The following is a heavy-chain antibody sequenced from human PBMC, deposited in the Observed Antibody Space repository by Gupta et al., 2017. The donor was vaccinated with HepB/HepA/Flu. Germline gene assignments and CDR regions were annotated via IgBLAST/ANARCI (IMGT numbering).Heavy chain of an antibody. D-gene: IGHD4-11*01. CDR1: GFTFSSYE. Sequence: EVQLVESGGGLVQPGGSLRLSCAASGFTFSSYEMNWVRQAPGKGLEWVSYISSSGSTIYYADSVKGRFTISRDNAKNSLYLQMNSLRAEDTAVYYCAREGPLQAFDYWGQGTLVTVSS. J-gene: IGHJ4*02. CDR2: ISSSGSTI. CDR3: AREGPLQAFDY. V-gene: IGHV3-48*03.